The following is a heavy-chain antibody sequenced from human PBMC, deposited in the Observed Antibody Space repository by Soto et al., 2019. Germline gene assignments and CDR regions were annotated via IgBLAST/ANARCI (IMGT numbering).Heavy chain of an antibody. V-gene: IGHV3-7*05. Sequence: PGGSLRLSCAASGFTSTSHWMTWVRQAPGKGLEWVANIRKDGSKTSYLDSVRGRFTISRDNAQSSLYLQMDSLRAEDTALYYCSRDVSPGTSSLYFDDFNIWGQGTMVTVS. CDR3: SRDVSPGTSSLYFDDFNI. CDR1: GFTSTSHW. CDR2: IRKDGSKT. J-gene: IGHJ3*02. D-gene: IGHD6-13*01.